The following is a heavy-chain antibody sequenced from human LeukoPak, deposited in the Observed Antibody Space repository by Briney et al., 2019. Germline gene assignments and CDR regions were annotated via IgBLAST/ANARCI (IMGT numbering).Heavy chain of an antibody. Sequence: PGGSLRLSCSASGSTFSDYPMRWVRQTPGKGLEYVSAISKNGDDTYYADSVKGRFTISRDNSKNTLYLQMSSLRTEDAAVFYCVQVGSNYYLNWGQGTLVIVSS. J-gene: IGHJ4*02. V-gene: IGHV3-64D*06. CDR2: ISKNGDDT. CDR1: GSTFSDYP. D-gene: IGHD4-11*01. CDR3: VQVGSNYYLN.